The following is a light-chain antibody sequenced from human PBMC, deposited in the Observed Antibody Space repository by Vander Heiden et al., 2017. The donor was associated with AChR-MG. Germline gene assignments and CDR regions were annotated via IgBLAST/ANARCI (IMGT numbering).Light chain of an antibody. Sequence: SYELTHPPSVSVSPGQTVRIPCSGDKLWDHSACWYPQKPGKYPVLVIYQDSKRPSGIPERFSGSNSGNTATLTISGTQAMDEADYYCQAWDSTTGVLFGGGTKLTVL. V-gene: IGLV3-1*01. CDR1: KLWDHS. CDR2: QDS. J-gene: IGLJ2*01. CDR3: QAWDSTTGVL.